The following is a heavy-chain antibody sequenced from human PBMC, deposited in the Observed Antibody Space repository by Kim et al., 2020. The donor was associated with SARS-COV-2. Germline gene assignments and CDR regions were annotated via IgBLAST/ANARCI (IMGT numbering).Heavy chain of an antibody. Sequence: KGRFTTSRDNSKNTLYLQMNSLRAEDTAVYYCARIPPHAPGYYYYGMDVWGQGTTVTVSS. V-gene: IGHV3-30*07. D-gene: IGHD2-2*01. CDR3: ARIPPHAPGYYYYGMDV. J-gene: IGHJ6*02.